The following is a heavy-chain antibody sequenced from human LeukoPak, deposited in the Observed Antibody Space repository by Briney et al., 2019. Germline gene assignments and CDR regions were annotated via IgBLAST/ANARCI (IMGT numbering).Heavy chain of an antibody. J-gene: IGHJ6*03. Sequence: PGGALRLSCAASGFSLSSYAMSWVRQAPGKGLEGVSAISSTDAGTYHADSVRGRFTISSDNSKNTLYLQMNSLTTEDTAVYYCTKDMERRLQYHPTCMDVWGKGTTVIVSS. CDR2: ISSTDAGT. CDR3: TKDMERRLQYHPTCMDV. CDR1: GFSLSSYA. V-gene: IGHV3-23*01. D-gene: IGHD5-24*01.